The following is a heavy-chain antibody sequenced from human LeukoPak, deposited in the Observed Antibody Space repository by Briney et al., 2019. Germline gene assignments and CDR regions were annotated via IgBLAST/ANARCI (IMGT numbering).Heavy chain of an antibody. CDR3: ATMPTRHYYYYMDV. V-gene: IGHV4-38-2*02. Sequence: SETLSLTCTVSGYSIGSGYYWGWIRQPPGKGLEWIGSIYHSGSTYYNPSLKSRVTISVDTSKNQFSLKLSSVTAADTAVYYCATMPTRHYYYYMDVWGKGTTVTISS. J-gene: IGHJ6*03. CDR1: GYSIGSGYY. CDR2: IYHSGST. D-gene: IGHD2-2*01.